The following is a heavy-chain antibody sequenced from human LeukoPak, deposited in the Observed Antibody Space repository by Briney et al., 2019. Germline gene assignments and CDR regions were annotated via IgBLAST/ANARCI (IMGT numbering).Heavy chain of an antibody. V-gene: IGHV4-59*10. J-gene: IGHJ4*02. CDR3: ARYRSTSLWDGYFGY. CDR2: IYISGST. CDR1: GGSISSYY. D-gene: IGHD2-2*01. Sequence: SETLSLTCAVSGGSISSYYWSWIRQPAGKGLEWIGRIYISGSTNYNPSLKSRVTMSLDTSKNSFSLKLSSVTAADTAVYYCARYRSTSLWDGYFGYWGQGTLVTVSS.